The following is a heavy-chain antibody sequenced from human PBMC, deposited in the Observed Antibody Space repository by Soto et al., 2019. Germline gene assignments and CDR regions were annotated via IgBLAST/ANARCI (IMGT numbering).Heavy chain of an antibody. J-gene: IGHJ4*02. CDR1: GGTFSSYA. Sequence: ASVKVSCKASGGTFSSYAISWVRQAPGQGLEWMGGILPIFGTANYARKCQCRGTITADEATSTAYMELSSLRSEDTAVYSCASRVAATSKGSAPWFYFDYWGQGTLVTVSS. D-gene: IGHD1-26*01. CDR2: ILPIFGTA. V-gene: IGHV1-69*13. CDR3: ASRVAATSKGSAPWFYFDY.